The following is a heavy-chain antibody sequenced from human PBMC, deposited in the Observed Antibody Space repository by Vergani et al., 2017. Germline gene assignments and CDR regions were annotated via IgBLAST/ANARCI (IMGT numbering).Heavy chain of an antibody. CDR3: ARRGYSYGKDY. CDR1: GYTLSRYS. Sequence: QVQLVQSGSELKKPGASVKVSCKASGYTLSRYSIYWVRQAPGQGLEWMGWINTNTGNPAYAQGFTGRFVFSLDTSVSTAYLQISSLKAEDTAVYYCARRGYSYGKDYWGQGTLVTVSS. D-gene: IGHD5-18*01. J-gene: IGHJ4*02. V-gene: IGHV7-4-1*02. CDR2: INTNTGNP.